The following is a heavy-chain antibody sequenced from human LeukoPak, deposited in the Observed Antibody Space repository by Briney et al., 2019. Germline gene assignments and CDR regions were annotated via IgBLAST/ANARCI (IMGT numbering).Heavy chain of an antibody. CDR3: AKDHENNYYDSSGYLFDY. CDR2: ISGSGGST. J-gene: IGHJ4*02. D-gene: IGHD3-22*01. CDR1: GCTFSSYA. V-gene: IGHV3-23*01. Sequence: PGGSLRFSCAASGCTFSSYAMSWGRQAPGKGLEWVSAISGSGGSTYYADSVKGRFTISRGNSKNTLYLQMNSLRAEDTAVYYCAKDHENNYYDSSGYLFDYWGQGTLVTVSS.